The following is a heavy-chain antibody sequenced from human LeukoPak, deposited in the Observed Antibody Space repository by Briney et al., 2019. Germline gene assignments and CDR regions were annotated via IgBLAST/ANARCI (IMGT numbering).Heavy chain of an antibody. D-gene: IGHD6-6*01. J-gene: IGHJ6*03. CDR1: GYTFTSYD. Sequence: ASVKVSCKASGYTFTSYDINWVRQATGQGLEWMGWMNPNSANTGYAQKFQGRVTVTGNTSISTAYMELRSLRSDDTAVYYCASSVGRPMYSSSSDYYYYMDVWGKGTTVTVSS. CDR3: ASSVGRPMYSSSSDYYYYMDV. V-gene: IGHV1-8*01. CDR2: MNPNSANT.